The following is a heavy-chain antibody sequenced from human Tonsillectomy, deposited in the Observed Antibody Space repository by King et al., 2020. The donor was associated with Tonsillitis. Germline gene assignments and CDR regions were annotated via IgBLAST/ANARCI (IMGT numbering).Heavy chain of an antibody. J-gene: IGHJ4*02. CDR2: INSDGSST. Sequence: VQLVESGGGLVQPGGSLRLSCAASGFTFSSYWMHWVRHAPGKGLVWVSRINSDGSSTSYADSVKGRFTISRDNAKNTLYLQMNSLRAEDTAVYYCAREGYYYDSSGYYYDYFDYWGQGTLVTVSS. CDR3: AREGYYYDSSGYYYDYFDY. V-gene: IGHV3-74*01. D-gene: IGHD3-22*01. CDR1: GFTFSSYW.